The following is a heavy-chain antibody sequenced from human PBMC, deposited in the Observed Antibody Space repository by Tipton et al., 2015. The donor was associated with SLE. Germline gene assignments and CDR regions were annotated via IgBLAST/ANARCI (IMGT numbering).Heavy chain of an antibody. CDR2: IYNTGAT. V-gene: IGHV4-61*02. CDR1: GGSITSGSYY. D-gene: IGHD1-26*01. Sequence: TLSLTCTVSGGSITSGSYYWSWIRQPAGQGLEWIGRIYNTGATYYNPPLKSRVSMPVDTSKNQISLRLNSVTAADTAVYYCARVDRGPRNFELWGRGTLVTVSS. CDR3: ARVDRGPRNFEL. J-gene: IGHJ2*01.